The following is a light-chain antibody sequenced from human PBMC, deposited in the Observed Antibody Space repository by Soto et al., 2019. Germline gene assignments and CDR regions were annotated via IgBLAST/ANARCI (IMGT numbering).Light chain of an antibody. CDR2: AAS. V-gene: IGKV1-9*01. Sequence: DIRLTQSPSFLSASVGDSVTITCRASQDISSYLAWYQQKPGKAPKLLMYAASTLQSGVPSRFSGSGSGTEFTLTISSLQPEDFATYYCQPLHSYPRTFGGGTKVEIK. J-gene: IGKJ4*01. CDR3: QPLHSYPRT. CDR1: QDISSY.